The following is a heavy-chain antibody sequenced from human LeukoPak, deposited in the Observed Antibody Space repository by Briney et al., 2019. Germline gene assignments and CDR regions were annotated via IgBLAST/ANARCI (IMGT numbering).Heavy chain of an antibody. CDR1: GFIFDDYA. J-gene: IGHJ4*02. CDR3: AKGTAMTRYGYFDY. D-gene: IGHD5-18*01. V-gene: IGHV3-9*01. CDR2: ISWNSGSI. Sequence: GGSLRLSCAASGFIFDDYAMHWVRQAPGKGLEWVSGISWNSGSIGYADSVKGRFTISRDNAKNSLYLQMNSLRAEDTALYYCAKGTAMTRYGYFDYWGQGTLVTVSS.